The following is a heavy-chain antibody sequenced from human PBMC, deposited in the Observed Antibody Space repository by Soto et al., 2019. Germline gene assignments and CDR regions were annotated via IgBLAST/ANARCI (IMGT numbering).Heavy chain of an antibody. CDR2: ISSSGSTI. D-gene: IGHD2-15*01. J-gene: IGHJ4*02. V-gene: IGHV3-48*03. Sequence: GGSLRLSCAASGFTFSSYEMNWVRQAPGKGLEWVSYISSSGSTIYYADSVKGRFTISRDNAKNSLYLQMNSLRAEDTAVYYCAREAIVVADTPNLDYWGQGTLVTV. CDR1: GFTFSSYE. CDR3: AREAIVVADTPNLDY.